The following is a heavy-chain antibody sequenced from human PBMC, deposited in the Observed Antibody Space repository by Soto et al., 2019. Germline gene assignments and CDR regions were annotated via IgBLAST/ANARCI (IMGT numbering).Heavy chain of an antibody. Sequence: GGSLRLSCAASGFTFSSYSMNWVRQAPGKGLEWVSYISSSSSTIYYADSVKGRFTISRDNAKNSLYLQMNSLRDEDTAVYYSARDYYDSSGYYQYYYGMDVWGQGTTVTVSS. V-gene: IGHV3-48*02. D-gene: IGHD3-22*01. CDR1: GFTFSSYS. J-gene: IGHJ6*02. CDR3: ARDYYDSSGYYQYYYGMDV. CDR2: ISSSSSTI.